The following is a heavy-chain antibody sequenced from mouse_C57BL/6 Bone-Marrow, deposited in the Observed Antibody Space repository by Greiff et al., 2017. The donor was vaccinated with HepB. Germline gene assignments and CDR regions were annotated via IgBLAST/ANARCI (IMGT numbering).Heavy chain of an antibody. J-gene: IGHJ1*03. Sequence: EVKLVESGGDLVKPGGSLKLSCAASGFTFSSYGMSWVRQTPDKRLEWVATISSGGSYTYYPDSVKGRFTISRDNAKNTLYLQMSSLKSEDTAMYYCARPGVVATRYFDVWGTGTTVTVSS. V-gene: IGHV5-6*01. D-gene: IGHD1-1*01. CDR1: GFTFSSYG. CDR2: ISSGGSYT. CDR3: ARPGVVATRYFDV.